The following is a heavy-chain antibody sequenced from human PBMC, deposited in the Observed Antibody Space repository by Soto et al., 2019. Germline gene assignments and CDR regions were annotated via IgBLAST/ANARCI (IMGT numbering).Heavy chain of an antibody. D-gene: IGHD4-17*01. CDR3: ARGSYGDSP. J-gene: IGHJ5*02. Sequence: QVQLQESGPGLVKPSQTLSLTCAVSGCSISSGGYSWSWIRQHPGKGLEWIGYIYDSGRPYYNPSLKSRVTISVDTAKNQFSRKLTSVTAADTAVYYCARGSYGDSPWGQGTLVTVSS. V-gene: IGHV4-31*11. CDR2: IYDSGRP. CDR1: GCSISSGGYS.